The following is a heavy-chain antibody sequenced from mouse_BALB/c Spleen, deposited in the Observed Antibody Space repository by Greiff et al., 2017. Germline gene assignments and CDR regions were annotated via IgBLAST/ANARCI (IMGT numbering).Heavy chain of an antibody. CDR1: GDSITSGY. CDR3: ARSGGNYPYYYAMDY. CDR2: ISYSGST. J-gene: IGHJ4*01. Sequence: EVKLVESGPSLVKPSQTLSLTCSVTGDSITSGYWNWIRKFPGNKLEYMGYISYSGSTYYNPSLKSRISITRAKSKNQYYLQLNSFTTEDTATYYCARSGGNYPYYYAMDYWGQGTSVTVSS. D-gene: IGHD2-1*01. V-gene: IGHV3-8*02.